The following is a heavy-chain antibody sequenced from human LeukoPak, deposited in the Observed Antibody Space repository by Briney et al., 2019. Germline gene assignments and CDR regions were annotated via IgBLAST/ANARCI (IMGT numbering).Heavy chain of an antibody. D-gene: IGHD6-19*01. CDR1: GYTFTSYA. J-gene: IGHJ5*02. CDR3: ATVLAVAGKDWFDP. Sequence: GASVKVSCKASGYTFTSYAMHWVRQAPGQRLEWMGWINAGNGNTKYSQEFQGRVTITRDTSASTAYMELSSLRSQDMAVYYCATVLAVAGKDWFDPWGQGTLVTVSS. CDR2: INAGNGNT. V-gene: IGHV1-3*03.